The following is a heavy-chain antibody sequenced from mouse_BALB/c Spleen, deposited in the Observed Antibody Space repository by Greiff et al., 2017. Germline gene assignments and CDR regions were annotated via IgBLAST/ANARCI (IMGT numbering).Heavy chain of an antibody. J-gene: IGHJ4*01. CDR2: ICAGGST. Sequence: QVQLMESGPGLVPPSQTLSITCTVSGFSLTSFGVHWVRQPPGKGLEWLGEICAGGSTNYNSALMSRLSISKDNSKSQVFLMMNRLQTDDTAMYYCARDTTTATCMDYWGQGTSVTVSA. CDR3: ARDTTTATCMDY. V-gene: IGHV2-9*02. CDR1: GFSLTSFG. D-gene: IGHD1-2*01.